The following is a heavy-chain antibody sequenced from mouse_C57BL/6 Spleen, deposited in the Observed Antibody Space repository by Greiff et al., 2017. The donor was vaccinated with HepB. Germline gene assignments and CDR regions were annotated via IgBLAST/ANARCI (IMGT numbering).Heavy chain of an antibody. D-gene: IGHD1-1*01. CDR2: INPYNGGT. V-gene: IGHV1-19*01. Sequence: VQLQQSGPVLVKPGASVKMSCKASGYTFTDYYMNWVKQSHGKSLEWIGVINPYNGGTSYNQKFKGKATVTVDKSSSTAYMELNSLTSEDSAVYYCARGDGSSPYYFDYWGQGTTLTVSS. J-gene: IGHJ2*01. CDR1: GYTFTDYY. CDR3: ARGDGSSPYYFDY.